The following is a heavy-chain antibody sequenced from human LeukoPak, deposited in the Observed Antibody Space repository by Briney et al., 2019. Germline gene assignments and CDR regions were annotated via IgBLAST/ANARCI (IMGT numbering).Heavy chain of an antibody. Sequence: SSETLSLTCTVSGGSISSSSYYWGWIRQPPGKGLEWIGSIYYSGSTYYNPSLKSRVTISVDTSKNQFSLKLSSVTAADTAVYYCARVGRAGSGSYWGQGTLVTVSS. D-gene: IGHD3-10*01. CDR1: GGSISSSSYY. CDR3: ARVGRAGSGSY. V-gene: IGHV4-39*07. J-gene: IGHJ4*02. CDR2: IYYSGST.